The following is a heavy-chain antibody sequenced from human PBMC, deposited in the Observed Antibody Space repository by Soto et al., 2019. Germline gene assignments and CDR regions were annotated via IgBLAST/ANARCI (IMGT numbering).Heavy chain of an antibody. CDR1: GGSISSYY. J-gene: IGHJ6*02. Sequence: PSETLSLTCTVSGGSISSYYWSWIRQPAGKGLEWIGRIYTSGSTDYNPSLKSRVTMSVDTSKNQFSLKLRSVTAADTAVYYCERDQAVGAVPSGKYYYGIDVWGQGTPVTVSS. CDR3: ERDQAVGAVPSGKYYYGIDV. CDR2: IYTSGST. V-gene: IGHV4-4*07. D-gene: IGHD1-26*01.